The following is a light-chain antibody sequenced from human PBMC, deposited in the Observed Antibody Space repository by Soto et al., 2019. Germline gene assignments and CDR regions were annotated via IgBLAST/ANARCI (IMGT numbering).Light chain of an antibody. J-gene: IGLJ3*02. CDR2: EVS. V-gene: IGLV2-23*02. CDR1: SSDVGSYNL. Sequence: QSALTQPASVSGSPGQSITISCTGTSSDVGSYNLVSWYQQHPGKAPKLMIYEVSKRPSGVSNRFSGSKSGNTASLTISGLQAEDEAEYYCCSYAGSSTFEGVFGGGTKLTVL. CDR3: CSYAGSSTFEGV.